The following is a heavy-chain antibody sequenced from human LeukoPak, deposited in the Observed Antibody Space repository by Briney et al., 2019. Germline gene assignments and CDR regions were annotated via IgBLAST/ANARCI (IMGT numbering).Heavy chain of an antibody. D-gene: IGHD6-19*01. Sequence: PSETLSLTCTVPGDSISSYYWSWIRQPPGKGLEWIGHIYYSGSTNYNPSLKSRVTIPVQPSKTQFSPKLSSVTAADPAVYYCARHGYSSGSLAWFDPWGQGTQVTVSS. CDR2: IYYSGST. CDR1: GDSISSYY. CDR3: ARHGYSSGSLAWFDP. V-gene: IGHV4-59*08. J-gene: IGHJ5*02.